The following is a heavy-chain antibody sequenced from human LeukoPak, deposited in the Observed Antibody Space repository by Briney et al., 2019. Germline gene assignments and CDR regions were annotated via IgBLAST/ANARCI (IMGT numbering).Heavy chain of an antibody. J-gene: IGHJ4*02. Sequence: PGGSLRLSCAASGFTFSDSYMSWIRQAPGKGLEWVSYITSSSDCTNYVDSVKGRFTISRDNAKNSLYLQMNSLRAEDTAVYYCATDSGSSYGSSNYWGQGTLVTVSS. CDR3: ATDSGSSYGSSNY. D-gene: IGHD5-18*01. CDR1: GFTFSDSY. CDR2: ITSSSDCT. V-gene: IGHV3-11*06.